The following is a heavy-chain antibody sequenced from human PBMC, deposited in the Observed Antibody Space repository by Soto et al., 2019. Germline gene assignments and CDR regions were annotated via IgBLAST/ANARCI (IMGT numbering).Heavy chain of an antibody. CDR2: ITAGGDGT. D-gene: IGHD2-15*01. CDR3: APHVYCSGGSCQYDAFAI. J-gene: IGHJ3*02. Sequence: EVQVLESGGGLVQPGGSLRLSCEASGITFSNYMMTWIRQALGEGLQWVSTITAGGDGTYYADFVKGRFTMTRETSKNTLYLQMNSLRAEDTAVYYCAPHVYCSGGSCQYDAFAIRGQGTMVTVSS. V-gene: IGHV3-23*01. CDR1: GITFSNYM.